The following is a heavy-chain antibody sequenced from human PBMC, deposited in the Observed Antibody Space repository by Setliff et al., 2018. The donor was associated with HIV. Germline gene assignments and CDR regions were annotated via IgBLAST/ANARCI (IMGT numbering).Heavy chain of an antibody. V-gene: IGHV1-46*01. CDR2: INPSGGST. J-gene: IGHJ6*02. CDR3: ARVRVVRGDQAYYYYYYYGMDV. D-gene: IGHD3-10*01. CDR1: GYTFTSYY. Sequence: VSCKASGYTFTSYYMHWVRQAPGQGLEWMGIINPSGGSTSYAQKFQGRVTMTRDTSTSTVYMELSSLRSEDTAVYYCARVRVVRGDQAYYYYYYYGMDVWGQGTTVTVSS.